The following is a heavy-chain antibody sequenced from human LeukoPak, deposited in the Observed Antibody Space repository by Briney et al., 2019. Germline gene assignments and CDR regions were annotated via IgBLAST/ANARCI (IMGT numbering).Heavy chain of an antibody. CDR3: AKDHYYDSSGYYYGEYFQH. D-gene: IGHD3-22*01. CDR1: GFTFSSYA. J-gene: IGHJ1*01. V-gene: IGHV3-23*01. Sequence: GGSLRLSCAASGFTFSSYAMSWGRQAAGKGLEWVSGFSGSDSSRYYADYVKGRFTISRDNSKNTLYLQMNSLRAEDTAVYYCAKDHYYDSSGYYYGEYFQHWGQGTLVTVSS. CDR2: FSGSDSSR.